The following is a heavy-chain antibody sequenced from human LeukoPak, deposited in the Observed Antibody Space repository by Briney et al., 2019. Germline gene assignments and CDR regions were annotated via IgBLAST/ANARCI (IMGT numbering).Heavy chain of an antibody. D-gene: IGHD2-15*01. CDR1: GFTFSSYA. CDR3: AKADIVVVVAADRLHNWFDP. J-gene: IGHJ5*02. CDR2: ISYDGSNK. V-gene: IGHV3-30*04. Sequence: PGRSLRLSCAASGFTFSSYAMHWVRQAPGKGLEWVAVISYDGSNKYYADSVKGRFTISRDNAKNSLYLQMNSLRAEDTAVYYCAKADIVVVVAADRLHNWFDPWGQGTLVTVSS.